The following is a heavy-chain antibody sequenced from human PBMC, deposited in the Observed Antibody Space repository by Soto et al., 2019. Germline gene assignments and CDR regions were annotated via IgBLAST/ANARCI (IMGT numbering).Heavy chain of an antibody. Sequence: SETLSITCTVSGGCISSSSYYWGWIRQPPGKGLEWIGSIYYSGSNYYNPSLKSRVTLSVDTSKNQFSLKLSSVTAADTAVYYCARVLSYSSGWYYFDYWGQGTLVTVSS. CDR1: GGCISSSSYY. J-gene: IGHJ4*02. D-gene: IGHD6-19*01. CDR3: ARVLSYSSGWYYFDY. CDR2: IYYSGSN. V-gene: IGHV4-39*01.